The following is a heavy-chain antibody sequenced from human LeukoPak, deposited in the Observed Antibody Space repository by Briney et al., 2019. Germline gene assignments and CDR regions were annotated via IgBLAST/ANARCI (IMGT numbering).Heavy chain of an antibody. CDR2: INPSGGST. Sequence: ASVKVSCKASGYTFTSYYMHWVRQAPGQGLEWMGIINPSGGSTSYAQKLQGRVTMTTDTSTSTAYMELRSLRSDDTAVYYCAREGYCSSTSCYTSYYYMDVWGKGTTVTVSS. V-gene: IGHV1-46*01. J-gene: IGHJ6*03. CDR3: AREGYCSSTSCYTSYYYMDV. D-gene: IGHD2-2*02. CDR1: GYTFTSYY.